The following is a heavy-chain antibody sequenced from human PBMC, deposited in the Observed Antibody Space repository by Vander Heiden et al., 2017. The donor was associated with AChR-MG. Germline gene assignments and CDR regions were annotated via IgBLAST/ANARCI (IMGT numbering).Heavy chain of an antibody. CDR2: INHSGST. CDR1: GGSFSGYY. V-gene: IGHV4-34*01. Sequence: QVQLQQWGAGLLKPSETLSLTCAVYGGSFSGYYWSWIRQPPGKGLEWIGEINHSGSTNYNPSLKSRVTISVDTSKNQFSLKLSSVTAADTAVYYCARGLGRGVYYYYGMDVWGQGTTVTVSS. D-gene: IGHD2-15*01. J-gene: IGHJ6*02. CDR3: ARGLGRGVYYYYGMDV.